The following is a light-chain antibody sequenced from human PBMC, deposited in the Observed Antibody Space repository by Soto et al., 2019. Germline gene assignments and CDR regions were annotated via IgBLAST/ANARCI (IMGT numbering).Light chain of an antibody. Sequence: QSALTQPATVSGSPGQSITISCTGNSSDVGGYNYVSRYQQHPGKAPKLMIYDVSNRPSGVSNRFSGSKSGNTASLTISGLQAEDEADYYCSSYTSSSTLVVFGGGTKLTVL. CDR1: SSDVGGYNY. CDR3: SSYTSSSTLVV. V-gene: IGLV2-14*01. J-gene: IGLJ2*01. CDR2: DVS.